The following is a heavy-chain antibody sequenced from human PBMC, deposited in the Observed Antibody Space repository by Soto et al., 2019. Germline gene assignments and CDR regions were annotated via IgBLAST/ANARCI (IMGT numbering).Heavy chain of an antibody. CDR2: ISYDGSNK. V-gene: IGHV3-30*18. CDR1: GFTFSSYG. Sequence: PGGSLRLSCAASGFTFSSYGMHWVRQAPGKGLEWVAVISYDGSNKYYADSVKGRFTISRDNSKNTLYLQMNSLRAEDTAVYYCAKCITIFGVVYDYYYGMDVWGQGTTVTVSS. J-gene: IGHJ6*02. CDR3: AKCITIFGVVYDYYYGMDV. D-gene: IGHD3-3*01.